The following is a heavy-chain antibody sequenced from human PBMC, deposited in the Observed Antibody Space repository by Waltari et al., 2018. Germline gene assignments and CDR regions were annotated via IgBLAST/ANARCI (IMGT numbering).Heavy chain of an antibody. CDR1: IFTASTNY. CDR3: ITVAGDDYYYYGMDV. CDR2: IYGGGIT. V-gene: IGHV3-66*02. Sequence: EVQLVESGGGLVQPGGSLRLSCAASIFTASTNYMSWVRQAPGKGLEWVSVIYGGGITYYADSVKGRFTISTDNSKNTLYLQMNSLRAEDTAVYYCITVAGDDYYYYGMDVWGQGTTVTVSS. D-gene: IGHD6-19*01. J-gene: IGHJ6*02.